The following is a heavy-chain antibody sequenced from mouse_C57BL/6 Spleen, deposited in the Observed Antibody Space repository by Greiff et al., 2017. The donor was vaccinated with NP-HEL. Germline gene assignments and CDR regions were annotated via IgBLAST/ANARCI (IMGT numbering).Heavy chain of an antibody. D-gene: IGHD2-3*01. CDR2: IYPSDSET. CDR3: ARSYDGYLYYYAMDY. V-gene: IGHV1-61*01. J-gene: IGHJ4*01. Sequence: QVQLQQPGAELVRPGSSVKLSCKASGYTFTSYWMDWVKQRPGQGLEWIGNIYPSDSETHYNQKFKDKATLTVDKSSSTAYMQLSSLTSEDSAVYYWARSYDGYLYYYAMDYWGQGTSVTVSS. CDR1: GYTFTSYW.